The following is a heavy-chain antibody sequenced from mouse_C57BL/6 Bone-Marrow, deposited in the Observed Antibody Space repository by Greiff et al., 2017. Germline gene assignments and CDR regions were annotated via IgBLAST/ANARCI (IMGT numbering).Heavy chain of an antibody. CDR2: IDPENGDT. CDR1: GFNIKDDY. Sequence: VQLQQSGAELVRPGASVKLSCTASGFNIKDDYMHWVKQRPEQGLEWIGWIDPENGDTEYASKFQGKATITADTASNTAYLQHSSLTSENTAVFYCTSVYYYGSSPYYFDYWGQGTTLTVSS. CDR3: TSVYYYGSSPYYFDY. V-gene: IGHV14-4*01. D-gene: IGHD1-1*01. J-gene: IGHJ2*01.